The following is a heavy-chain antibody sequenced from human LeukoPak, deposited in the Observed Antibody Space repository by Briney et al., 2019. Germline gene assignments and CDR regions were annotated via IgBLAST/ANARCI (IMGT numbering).Heavy chain of an antibody. CDR2: IKQDGSEK. Sequence: GGPLRFSCEPSDFPFVSYWLSGFPQPPGKGLDWVANIKQDGSEKYYVDSVMGRFTISRDNAKNSLDLQMSSLRAEDTAVYYCASGYRTFDYWGQGTLVTVSS. CDR3: ASGYRTFDY. CDR1: DFPFVSYW. D-gene: IGHD5-24*01. J-gene: IGHJ4*02. V-gene: IGHV3-7*03.